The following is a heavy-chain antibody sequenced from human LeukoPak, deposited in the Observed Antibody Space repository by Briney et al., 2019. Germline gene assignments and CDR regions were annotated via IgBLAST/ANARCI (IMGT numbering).Heavy chain of an antibody. J-gene: IGHJ4*02. CDR1: GFTLRSSD. CDR2: TSGSGGNT. V-gene: IGHV3-23*01. CDR3: AKEYSGYDFAY. Sequence: GGSLRLSCAASGFTLRSSDMSWVRQAPGKGLEWVAGTSGSGGNTYYEDSVKGRFTISRDKSKNTLYLQINSLTAEDTAVYYCAKEYSGYDFAYWGQGTLVTVSS. D-gene: IGHD5-12*01.